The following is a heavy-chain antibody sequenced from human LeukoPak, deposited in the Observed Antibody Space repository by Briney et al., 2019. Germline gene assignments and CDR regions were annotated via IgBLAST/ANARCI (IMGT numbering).Heavy chain of an antibody. Sequence: PGRSLRLSCAASGFTFSSYAMHWVRQAPGKGLEWVAVISYDGSNKYYADSVKGRFTISRDNSKNTLYLQMNSLRAEDTAVYYCARATYYYDSSGYPYPYYFDYWGQGTLVTVSS. V-gene: IGHV3-30*14. D-gene: IGHD3-22*01. CDR1: GFTFSSYA. CDR3: ARATYYYDSSGYPYPYYFDY. J-gene: IGHJ4*02. CDR2: ISYDGSNK.